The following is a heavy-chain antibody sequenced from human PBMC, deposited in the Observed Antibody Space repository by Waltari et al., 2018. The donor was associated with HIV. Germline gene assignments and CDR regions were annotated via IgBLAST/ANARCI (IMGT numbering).Heavy chain of an antibody. D-gene: IGHD6-6*01. Sequence: EVQLVESGGGLVRPGGSLRLSCLASGFTFSAYDMNWVRQAPGKGLVGFSYISDRCQTLYDTASTKGRFTVSRNNAKRSLYLDMSGLTAADTAVYYCVRGGAAFVTGGMQVVQPGPWGQGTLVTVS. CDR1: GFTFSAYD. CDR3: VRGGAAFVTGGMQVVQPGP. J-gene: IGHJ5*02. CDR2: ISDRCQTL. V-gene: IGHV3-48*03.